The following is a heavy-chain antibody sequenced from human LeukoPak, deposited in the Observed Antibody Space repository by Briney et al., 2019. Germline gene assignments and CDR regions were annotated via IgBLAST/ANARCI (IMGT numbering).Heavy chain of an antibody. CDR3: ARVLVDYGDYVGFVSPYGMDV. CDR2: IYYSGST. D-gene: IGHD4-17*01. CDR1: GGSISSYY. Sequence: SETLSLTCTVSGGSISSYYWRWIRQPPGKGLEWIGYIYYSGSTNYNPSLKSRVTISVDTSKNQFSLKLSSVTAADTAVYYCARVLVDYGDYVGFVSPYGMDVWGQGTTVTVSS. V-gene: IGHV4-59*01. J-gene: IGHJ6*02.